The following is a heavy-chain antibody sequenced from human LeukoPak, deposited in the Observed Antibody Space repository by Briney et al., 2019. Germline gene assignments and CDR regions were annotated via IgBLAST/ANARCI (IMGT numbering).Heavy chain of an antibody. Sequence: PGGSLRLSCAASGFTFSSYGMHWVRQAPGQGLEWMGIINPSGGSTSYAQKFQGRVTMTRDMSTSTVYMELSSLRSEDTAVYYCARDRGRYYYYYMDVWGKGTTVTVSS. CDR3: ARDRGRYYYYYMDV. J-gene: IGHJ6*03. CDR2: INPSGGST. D-gene: IGHD3-10*01. CDR1: GFTFSSYG. V-gene: IGHV1-46*01.